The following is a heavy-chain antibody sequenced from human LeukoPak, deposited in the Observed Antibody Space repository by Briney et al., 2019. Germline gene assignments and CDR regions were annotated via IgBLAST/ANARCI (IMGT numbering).Heavy chain of an antibody. CDR2: ISYNGSNK. CDR3: VREVHYYYDSSGYLDY. CDR1: GFTFSSYA. D-gene: IGHD3-22*01. Sequence: GRSLRLSCAASGFTFSSYAMHWVRQAPGKGLEWVAVISYNGSNKYYADSVKGRFTISRDNSKNTLYLQMNSLRAEDTAVYYCVREVHYYYDSSGYLDYWGQGTLVTVSS. J-gene: IGHJ4*02. V-gene: IGHV3-30-3*01.